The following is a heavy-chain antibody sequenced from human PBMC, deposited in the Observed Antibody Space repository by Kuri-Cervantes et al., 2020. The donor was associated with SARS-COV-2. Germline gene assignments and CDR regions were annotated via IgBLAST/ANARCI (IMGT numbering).Heavy chain of an antibody. D-gene: IGHD5-12*01. CDR3: ARTLIDDYDY. CDR2: IRYDGSNK. J-gene: IGHJ4*02. V-gene: IGHV3-30*02. CDR1: GFTFSSYG. Sequence: GESLKISCAASGFTFSSYGMHWVRQAPGKGLEWVAFIRYDGSNKYYADSVKGRFTISRDNSKNTLYLQMNSLRAEDTAVYYCARTLIDDYDYWGQGTLVTVSS.